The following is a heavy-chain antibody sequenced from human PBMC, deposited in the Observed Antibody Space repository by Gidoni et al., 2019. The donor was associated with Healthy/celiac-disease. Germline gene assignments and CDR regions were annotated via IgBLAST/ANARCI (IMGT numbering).Heavy chain of an antibody. CDR1: GGTFSSYT. J-gene: IGHJ6*02. CDR3: ARYCSGGSCYSRGGTTHYYYYGMDV. Sequence: QVQLVQSGAEVKKPGSSVKVSCKASGGTFSSYTISWVRQAPGQGLEWMGRIIPILGIANYAQKFQGRVTITADKSTSTAYMELSSLRSEDTAVYYCARYCSGGSCYSRGGTTHYYYYGMDVWGQGTTVTVSS. D-gene: IGHD2-15*01. V-gene: IGHV1-69*02. CDR2: IIPILGIA.